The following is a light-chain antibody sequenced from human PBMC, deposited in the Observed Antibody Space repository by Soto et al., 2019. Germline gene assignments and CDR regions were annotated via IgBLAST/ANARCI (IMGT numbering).Light chain of an antibody. J-gene: IGLJ1*01. Sequence: QPASVSGSPGQSITMSCTGTSSDIGGYNFVSWYQQHPGKAPKLMIYEVSNRPSGISNRFSGSKSGNTASLTISGLQAEDEADHYCSSYTSSNTLDVFGTGTKVTVL. CDR2: EVS. CDR3: SSYTSSNTLDV. CDR1: SSDIGGYNF. V-gene: IGLV2-14*01.